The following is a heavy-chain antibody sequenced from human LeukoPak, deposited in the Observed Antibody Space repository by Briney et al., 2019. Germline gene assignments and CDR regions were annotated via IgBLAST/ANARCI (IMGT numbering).Heavy chain of an antibody. J-gene: IGHJ5*02. Sequence: SETLPLTCTVSGASVTDYYWSWIRQSPGKGLEWISYIHHSGNSDYNPSLRSRVTTSLDTSKNQFSLNLISVAAADTAVYYCTRGHWGLQSWSQGTLVTVSS. CDR3: TRGHWGLQS. V-gene: IGHV4-59*02. CDR1: GASVTDYY. CDR2: IHHSGNS. D-gene: IGHD7-27*01.